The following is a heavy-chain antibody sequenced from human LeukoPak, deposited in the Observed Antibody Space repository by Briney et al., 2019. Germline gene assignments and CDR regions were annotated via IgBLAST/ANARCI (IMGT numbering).Heavy chain of an antibody. CDR2: ISDSGANK. J-gene: IGHJ6*02. CDR1: GFTFSTYA. D-gene: IGHD1-26*01. V-gene: IGHV3-23*01. Sequence: GGSLRLSCAASGFTFSTYAMTWVRQAPGKGLEWVSLISDSGANKHYADSVKGRFTISRDNSKNTVSLQMNSLRAEDTAVYYCAKDVRVGGRGMDVWGQGTPVTVSS. CDR3: AKDVRVGGRGMDV.